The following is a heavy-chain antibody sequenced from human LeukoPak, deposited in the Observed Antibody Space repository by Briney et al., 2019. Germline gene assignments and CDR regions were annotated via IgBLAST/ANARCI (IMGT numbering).Heavy chain of an antibody. J-gene: IGHJ5*02. CDR2: IYYSGST. CDR3: ARGGSSWGDWFDP. Sequence: SETLSLTCTVSGDSISSYYWSWIRQPPGKGLEWIGYIYYSGSTNYNPSLKSRVTISVDTSKNQFSLKLSSVTAADTAVYYCARGGSSWGDWFDPWGQGTLVTVSS. CDR1: GDSISSYY. D-gene: IGHD6-13*01. V-gene: IGHV4-59*01.